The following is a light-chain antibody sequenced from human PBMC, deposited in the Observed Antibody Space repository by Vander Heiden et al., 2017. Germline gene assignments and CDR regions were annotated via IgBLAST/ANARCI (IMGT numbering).Light chain of an antibody. CDR3: QVWEQNCSHVV. V-gene: IGLV3-21*02. CDR2: DDS. CDR1: VIVCPL. J-gene: IGLJ2*01. Sequence: SYVLIQPLSVSVAPGQTASITCGGDVIVCPLGHCYQHKPGQAPLLVVSDDSDRPSGIPERLSGANPGNTATLTISRVEAGDEADYHCQVWEQNCSHVVFRGGTKFTVL.